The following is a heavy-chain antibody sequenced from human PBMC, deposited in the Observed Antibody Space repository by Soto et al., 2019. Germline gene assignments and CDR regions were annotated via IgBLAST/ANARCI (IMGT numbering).Heavy chain of an antibody. CDR2: IYYSGST. CDR3: ARALCSGGSCYSRALVYYYYGMDV. D-gene: IGHD2-15*01. Sequence: PSETLSLTCAVSGGSVGSGNWWSWVRQPPGKGLEWIGDIYYSGSTNYNPSLKSRVTISVDTSKNQFSLKLSSVTAADTAVYYCARALCSGGSCYSRALVYYYYGMDVWGQGTTVTVSS. J-gene: IGHJ6*02. V-gene: IGHV4-4*02. CDR1: GGSVGSGNW.